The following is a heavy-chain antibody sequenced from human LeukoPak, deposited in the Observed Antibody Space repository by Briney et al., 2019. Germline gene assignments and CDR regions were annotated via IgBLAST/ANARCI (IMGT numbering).Heavy chain of an antibody. CDR1: GFTFSSYE. Sequence: GGSLRLSCAASGFTFSSYEMNWVRQAPGKGLEWVAVISYDGSNKYYADSVKGRFTISRDNAKNSLYLQMNSLRAEDTAVYYCARAGRTPFDYWGQGTLVTVSS. V-gene: IGHV3-30*03. CDR3: ARAGRTPFDY. D-gene: IGHD1/OR15-1a*01. CDR2: ISYDGSNK. J-gene: IGHJ4*02.